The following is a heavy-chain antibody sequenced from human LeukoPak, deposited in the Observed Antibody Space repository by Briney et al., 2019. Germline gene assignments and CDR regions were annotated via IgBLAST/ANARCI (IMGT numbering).Heavy chain of an antibody. Sequence: PGGSLRLSCAAYGSTFSSYSMNWVRQAPGKGLEWVSSISSSSSYIYYADSVKGRFTISRDNAKNSLYLQMNSLRAEDTAVYYCARVGSSSSGDYWGQGTLVTVSS. CDR3: ARVGSSSSGDY. J-gene: IGHJ4*02. CDR1: GSTFSSYS. CDR2: ISSSSSYI. V-gene: IGHV3-21*01. D-gene: IGHD6-6*01.